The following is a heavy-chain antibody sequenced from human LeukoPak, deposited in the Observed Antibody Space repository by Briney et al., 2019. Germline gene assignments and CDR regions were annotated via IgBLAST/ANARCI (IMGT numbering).Heavy chain of an antibody. Sequence: SETLSLTCTVSGVSISSSNSYWGWIRQPPGKGLEWIGYIYYSGSTNYNPSLKSRVTISVDTSKNQFSLKLSSVTAADTAVYYCARGIVGVLLDAFDIWGQGTMVTVSS. J-gene: IGHJ3*02. CDR1: GVSISSSNSY. V-gene: IGHV4-61*05. CDR3: ARGIVGVLLDAFDI. D-gene: IGHD3-10*01. CDR2: IYYSGST.